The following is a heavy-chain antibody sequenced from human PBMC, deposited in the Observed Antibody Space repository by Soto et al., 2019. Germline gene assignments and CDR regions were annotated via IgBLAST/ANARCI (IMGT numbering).Heavy chain of an antibody. V-gene: IGHV4-59*01. CDR3: ARSSYYDSSGYYDY. D-gene: IGHD3-22*01. Sequence: SETLSLTCTVSGGSISFYYWSWIRQSPGKGLEWIGYIYYTGSTNYNPSLQSRVTISVDTSKNQFSLKLSSVTAADTAVYYCARSSYYDSSGYYDYWGQGTLVTVSS. CDR2: IYYTGST. CDR1: GGSISFYY. J-gene: IGHJ4*02.